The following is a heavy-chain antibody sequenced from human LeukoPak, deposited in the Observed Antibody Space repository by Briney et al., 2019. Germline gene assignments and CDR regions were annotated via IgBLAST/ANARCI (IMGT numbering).Heavy chain of an antibody. D-gene: IGHD5-18*01. CDR1: GYSFTSYW. V-gene: IGHV5-51*01. Sequence: GESLKISCKGSGYSFTSYWIGWVRQMPGKGLEWXXXXYPGDSDTRYSPSFQGQVTISTDKSISTAYLQWSSLKASDTAMYYCARHPLLRGYTYGYADYWGQGTLVTVSS. CDR3: ARHPLLRGYTYGYADY. J-gene: IGHJ4*02. CDR2: XYPGDSDT.